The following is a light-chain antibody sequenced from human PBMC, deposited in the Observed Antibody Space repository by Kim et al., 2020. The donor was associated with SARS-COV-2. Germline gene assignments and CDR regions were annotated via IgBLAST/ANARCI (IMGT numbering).Light chain of an antibody. CDR1: NIGSKN. J-gene: IGLJ2*01. CDR3: QVWDSSNVV. Sequence: SVALGQTARITCGGNNIGSKNVHGYQQKPGQAPVLVIYRDSNRPSGIPERFSGSNSGNTATLTISRAQAGDEADYYCQVWDSSNVVFGGGTQLTVL. CDR2: RDS. V-gene: IGLV3-9*01.